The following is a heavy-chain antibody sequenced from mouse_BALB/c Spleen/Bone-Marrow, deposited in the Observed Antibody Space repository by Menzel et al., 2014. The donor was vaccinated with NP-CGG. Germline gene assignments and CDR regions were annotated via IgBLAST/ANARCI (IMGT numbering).Heavy chain of an antibody. J-gene: IGHJ1*01. CDR1: GFNIKDTY. CDR3: ANYDYGWYFDV. CDR2: IDPANGNT. Sequence: VQLQQSGAELVKPGASVKLSCTASGFNIKDTYMHWVKQRPEQGLEWIGRIDPANGNTKYDPKFQGKATITADTSSNTXXXXXSSLTSEDTAVYYCANYDYGWYFDVWGAGTTVTVSS. D-gene: IGHD2-4*01. V-gene: IGHV14-3*02.